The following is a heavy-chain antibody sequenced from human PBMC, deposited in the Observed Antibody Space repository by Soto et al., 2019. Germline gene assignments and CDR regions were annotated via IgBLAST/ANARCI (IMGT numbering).Heavy chain of an antibody. V-gene: IGHV1-2*02. J-gene: IGHJ4*02. D-gene: IGHD2-8*02. CDR3: ARGDYGTGGYPFPYFDY. CDR1: GYSFTGDY. Sequence: ASVKVSCKASGYSFTGDYIHWGRQAPGQGLEWMGWINPDSGATNYAQNFQGRVTLTSDTSISTASMDLTSLTSDDTAVYYCARGDYGTGGYPFPYFDYWGQGTLVTVSS. CDR2: INPDSGAT.